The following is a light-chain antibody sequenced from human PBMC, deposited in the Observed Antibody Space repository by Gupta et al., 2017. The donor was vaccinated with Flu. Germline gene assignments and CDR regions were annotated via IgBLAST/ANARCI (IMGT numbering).Light chain of an antibody. CDR3: HQRSNWPPFT. J-gene: IGKJ3*01. CDR1: QSVSNY. V-gene: IGKV3-11*01. CDR2: DAS. Sequence: ERDTLSCRASQSVSNYLAWYQQKPGQAPRLLIYDASNRATGIPARFSGSGSGTDFTLTISSLEPEDFAVYYCHQRSNWPPFTFGPGTKVDIK.